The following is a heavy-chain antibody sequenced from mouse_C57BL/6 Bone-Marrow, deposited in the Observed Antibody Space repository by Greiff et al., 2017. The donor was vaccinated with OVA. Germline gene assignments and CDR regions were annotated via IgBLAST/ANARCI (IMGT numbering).Heavy chain of an antibody. D-gene: IGHD1-1*01. Sequence: VQLQQSGTVLARPGASVKMSCKTSGYTFTSYWMRWVKQRPGQGLEWIGAIYPGNSDTSYNQKFKGKAKLTAVTSASTAYMELSSLTNEDSAVFYCTRLYGSSGWYFDVWGTGTTVTVSS. V-gene: IGHV1-5*01. CDR3: TRLYGSSGWYFDV. CDR1: GYTFTSYW. J-gene: IGHJ1*03. CDR2: IYPGNSDT.